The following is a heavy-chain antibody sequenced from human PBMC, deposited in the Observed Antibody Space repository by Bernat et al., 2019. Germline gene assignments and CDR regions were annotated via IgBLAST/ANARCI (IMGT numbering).Heavy chain of an antibody. Sequence: QVQLQESGPGLVKPSETLSLTCAVSGSSTSSNYYWGWIRQPPGKGLEWIGSVSHTGSTYYNPSLKSRVTIAVDTSKNQFSLKLSSVTAADTAVYYCARVPATARIFDYWGQGTLVTVSS. CDR2: VSHTGST. V-gene: IGHV4-38-2*01. D-gene: IGHD2-2*01. CDR1: GSSTSSNYY. J-gene: IGHJ4*02. CDR3: ARVPATARIFDY.